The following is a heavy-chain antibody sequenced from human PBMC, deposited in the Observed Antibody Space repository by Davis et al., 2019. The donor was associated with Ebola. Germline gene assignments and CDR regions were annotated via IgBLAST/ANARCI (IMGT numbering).Heavy chain of an antibody. Sequence: GESLKISCAASGFTFSSYSMNWVRQAPGKGLEWVSSISSSSSYIYYADSVKGRFTISRDNAKNSLYLQMNSLRAEDTAVYYCAREWWELPGRHYYGMDVWGQGTTVTVSS. J-gene: IGHJ6*02. CDR2: ISSSSSYI. V-gene: IGHV3-21*01. D-gene: IGHD1-26*01. CDR3: AREWWELPGRHYYGMDV. CDR1: GFTFSSYS.